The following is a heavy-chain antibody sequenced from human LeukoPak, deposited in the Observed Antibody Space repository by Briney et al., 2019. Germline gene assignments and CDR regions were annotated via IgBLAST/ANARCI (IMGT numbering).Heavy chain of an antibody. CDR1: GFTFRSYS. CDR3: ATSGYNSDYFDF. J-gene: IGHJ4*02. CDR2: IGSSSSYV. Sequence: GGSLRLSCAATGFTFRSYSMNWVRQAPGKGLEWVSSIGSSSSYVYYADSVKGRFSVSRDNTKNSLSVEMNSLRAEDTAVYYCATSGYNSDYFDFWGQGTLVTVSS. V-gene: IGHV3-21*01. D-gene: IGHD5-12*01.